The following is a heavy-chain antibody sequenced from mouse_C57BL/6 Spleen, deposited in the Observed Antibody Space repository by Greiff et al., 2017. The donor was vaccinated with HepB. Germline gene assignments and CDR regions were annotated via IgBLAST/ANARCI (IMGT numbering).Heavy chain of an antibody. CDR3: ASGGYYGSSYVAY. CDR1: GYTFTSYW. CDR2: IYPGSGST. V-gene: IGHV1-55*01. J-gene: IGHJ3*01. D-gene: IGHD1-1*01. Sequence: VQLQQPGAELVKPGASVKMSCKASGYTFTSYWITWVKQRPGQGLEWIGDIYPGSGSTNYNEKFKSKATLTVDTSSSTAYMQLSSLTSEDSAVYYCASGGYYGSSYVAYWGQGTLVTVSA.